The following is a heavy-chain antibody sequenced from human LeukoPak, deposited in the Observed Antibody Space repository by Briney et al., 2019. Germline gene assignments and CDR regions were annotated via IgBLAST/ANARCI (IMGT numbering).Heavy chain of an antibody. CDR2: INHSGST. J-gene: IGHJ4*02. CDR3: ARGPYDFWSRPPDY. Sequence: NPSETLSLTCAVYGGSFSGYYWSWIRQPPGKGLEWIGEINHSGSTNYNPSLKSRVTISVDTSKNQFSLKLSSVTAADTAVYYCARGPYDFWSRPPDYWGQGTLVTVSS. D-gene: IGHD3-3*01. CDR1: GGSFSGYY. V-gene: IGHV4-34*01.